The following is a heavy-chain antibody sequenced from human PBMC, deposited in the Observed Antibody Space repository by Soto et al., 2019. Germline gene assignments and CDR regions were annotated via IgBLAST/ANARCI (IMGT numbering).Heavy chain of an antibody. J-gene: IGHJ5*02. CDR3: ARGGVRGSSSWYYWFDP. Sequence: SETLSLTCTVSAGSISSFYWSWIRQPPGKALEWIGYIYYSGITNYNPSLKSRVTISVDTSKSQFSLKLSSVTAADTAVYYCARGGVRGSSSWYYWFDPWGQGTLVTVPS. V-gene: IGHV4-59*12. D-gene: IGHD6-13*01. CDR1: AGSISSFY. CDR2: IYYSGIT.